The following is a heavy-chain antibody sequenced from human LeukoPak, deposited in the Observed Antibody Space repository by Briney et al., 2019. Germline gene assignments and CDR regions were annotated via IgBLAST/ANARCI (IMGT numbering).Heavy chain of an antibody. CDR1: GFTFSSYW. Sequence: GGSLRLSCAASGFTFSSYWMSWVRQAPGKGLEWVANINQDGGGRYYVDSVQGRFIISRDNAQNSVHLQMNSLRAEDTAVHYCATRYCSIAACRASSYKCMDDWGKGTTVIVSS. J-gene: IGHJ6*04. CDR3: ATRYCSIAACRASSYKCMDD. CDR2: INQDGGGR. V-gene: IGHV3-7*01. D-gene: IGHD2-2*01.